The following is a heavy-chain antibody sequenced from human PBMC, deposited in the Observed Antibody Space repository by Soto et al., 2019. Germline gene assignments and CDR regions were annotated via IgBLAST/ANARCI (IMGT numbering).Heavy chain of an antibody. Sequence: QVQLQESGPGLVKPSQTLSLTCTVSGGSISSGDYYWSWIRQPPGKGLEWIGYIYYSGSTYYNPSLKRRVTISVDTSKNQCSLTLSSVTAADTAVYYCARWWFGEFFDYWGQGTLVTVSS. CDR1: GGSISSGDYY. CDR2: IYYSGST. CDR3: ARWWFGEFFDY. V-gene: IGHV4-30-4*01. D-gene: IGHD3-10*01. J-gene: IGHJ4*02.